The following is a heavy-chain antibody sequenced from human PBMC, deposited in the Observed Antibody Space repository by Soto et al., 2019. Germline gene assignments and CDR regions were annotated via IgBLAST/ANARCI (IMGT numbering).Heavy chain of an antibody. CDR3: ARVVPRQYDNTWYYGMDG. J-gene: IGHJ6*02. V-gene: IGHV3-11*01. D-gene: IGHD1-1*01. CDR1: GFTFSDYY. Sequence: QLQLVESGGGLVKPGGSLRLSCAASGFTFSDYYMSWIRQAPGKGLEWLSSISSGGHGIYYADSLKGQFTISRDNAKDWLYLKVNSLRAEDTAIYYCARVVPRQYDNTWYYGMDGWGQGTTVPVS. CDR2: ISSGGHGI.